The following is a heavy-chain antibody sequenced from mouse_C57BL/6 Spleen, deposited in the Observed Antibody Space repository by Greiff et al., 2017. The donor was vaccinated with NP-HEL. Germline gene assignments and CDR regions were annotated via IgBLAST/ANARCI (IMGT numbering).Heavy chain of an antibody. CDR2: IRSKSNNYAT. CDR3: VRGGMVTRALDY. Sequence: EVQLVESGGGLVQPKGSLKLSCAASGFSFNTYAMNWVRQAPGKGLEWVARIRSKSNNYATYYADSVKDRFTISRDDSESMLYLQMNNLKTEDTAMYYCVRGGMVTRALDYWGQGTTLTVSS. V-gene: IGHV10-1*01. D-gene: IGHD2-2*01. J-gene: IGHJ2*01. CDR1: GFSFNTYA.